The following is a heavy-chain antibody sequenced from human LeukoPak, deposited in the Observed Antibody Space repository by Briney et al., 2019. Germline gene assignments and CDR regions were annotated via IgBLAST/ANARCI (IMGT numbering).Heavy chain of an antibody. CDR3: ARHSATYYDFDY. V-gene: IGHV4-61*05. CDR1: GGSISSGIYY. J-gene: IGHJ4*02. Sequence: SETLSLTCTVSGGSISSGIYYWAWIRQPPGKGLEWIGYIYYSGSTDYNPSLRSRVTISVDTSKNQLSLKLTSVTAADTAVYYCARHSATYYDFDYWGQGTLVTVSS. D-gene: IGHD1-26*01. CDR2: IYYSGST.